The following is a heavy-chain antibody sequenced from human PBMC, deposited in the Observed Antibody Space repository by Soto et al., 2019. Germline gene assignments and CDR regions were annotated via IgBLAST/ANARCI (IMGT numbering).Heavy chain of an antibody. V-gene: IGHV3-7*03. CDR2: IKQDGSEK. Sequence: EVQLVESGGGLVQPGGSLRLSCAASGFTFSSYWMSWVRQAPGKGLEWVANIKQDGSEKYYVDSVKGRFTISRDNAENSLYLQMNSLRAEDTAVYYCARDLGPPAPFDGMDVWGQGTTVTVSS. J-gene: IGHJ6*02. CDR3: ARDLGPPAPFDGMDV. CDR1: GFTFSSYW.